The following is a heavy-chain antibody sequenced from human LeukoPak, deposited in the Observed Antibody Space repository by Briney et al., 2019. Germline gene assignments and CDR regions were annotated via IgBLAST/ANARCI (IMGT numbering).Heavy chain of an antibody. Sequence: PGGSLRLSCAASGFTFSNAWMSWVRQAPGKGLEWVGRIKSKTDGGTTDYAAPVKGRFTISRDDSKNTLYLQMNSLKTEDTAVYYCTTEGGYDLYYFDYWGQGTLVTVSS. CDR1: GFTFSNAW. D-gene: IGHD5-12*01. V-gene: IGHV3-15*01. J-gene: IGHJ4*02. CDR3: TTEGGYDLYYFDY. CDR2: IKSKTDGGTT.